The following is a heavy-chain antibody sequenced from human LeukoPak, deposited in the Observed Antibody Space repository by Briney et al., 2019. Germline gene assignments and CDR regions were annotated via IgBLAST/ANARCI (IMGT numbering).Heavy chain of an antibody. D-gene: IGHD2-2*01. CDR3: ARQSPLYCSSTSCYYWYFDL. CDR1: GGSISSGGYY. V-gene: IGHV4-30-2*01. CDR2: IYHSGST. Sequence: PSETLSLTCTVSGGSISSGGYYWSWIRQPPGKGLEWIGYIYHSGSTYYNPSLKSRVTISVDRSKNQFSLKLSSVTAADTAVYYCARQSPLYCSSTSCYYWYFDLWGRGTLVTVSS. J-gene: IGHJ2*01.